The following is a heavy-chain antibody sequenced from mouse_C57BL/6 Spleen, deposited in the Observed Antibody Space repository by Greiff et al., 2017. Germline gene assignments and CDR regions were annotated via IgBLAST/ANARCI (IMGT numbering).Heavy chain of an antibody. V-gene: IGHV1-50*01. CDR2: IDPSDSYT. J-gene: IGHJ2*01. CDR3: ARSGVTLDY. Sequence: VKLQQPGAELVKPGASVKLSCKASGYTFTSYWMQWVKQRPGQGLEWIGEIDPSDSYTNYNRKFKGKATLTVDTSSSTAYMQLSSLTSEDSAVYYCARSGVTLDYWGQGTTLTVSS. D-gene: IGHD2-2*01. CDR1: GYTFTSYW.